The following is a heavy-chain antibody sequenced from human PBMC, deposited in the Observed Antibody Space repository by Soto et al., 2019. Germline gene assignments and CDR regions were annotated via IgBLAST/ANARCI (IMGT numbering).Heavy chain of an antibody. CDR3: AKVIKHAYYDFWSGYLDY. Sequence: GGSLRLSCAASGFTFSSYAMSWVRQAPGKGLEWVSAISGSGGSTYYADSVKGRFTISRDNSKNTLYLQMNSLRAEDTAVYYCAKVIKHAYYDFWSGYLDYWGQGTLVTVSS. CDR1: GFTFSSYA. CDR2: ISGSGGST. V-gene: IGHV3-23*01. D-gene: IGHD3-3*01. J-gene: IGHJ4*02.